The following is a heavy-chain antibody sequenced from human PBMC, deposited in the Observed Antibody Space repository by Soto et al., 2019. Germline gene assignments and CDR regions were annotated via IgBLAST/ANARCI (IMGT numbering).Heavy chain of an antibody. J-gene: IGHJ6*02. CDR3: ARGARSSWYGLSYYYGMDV. CDR2: ISSSGSTI. Sequence: EVQLVESGGGLVQPGGSLRLSCAASGFTFSSYEMNWVRQAPGKGLEWVSYISSSGSTIYYADSVKGRFTISRDNAKNSLYLQMNSLIAEDTAVYYCARGARSSWYGLSYYYGMDVWGQGTTVTVSS. V-gene: IGHV3-48*03. CDR1: GFTFSSYE. D-gene: IGHD6-13*01.